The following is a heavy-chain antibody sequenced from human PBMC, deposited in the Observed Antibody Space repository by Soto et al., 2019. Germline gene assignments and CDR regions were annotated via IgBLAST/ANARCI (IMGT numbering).Heavy chain of an antibody. V-gene: IGHV4-59*01. Sequence: PSETLSLTCTVSGGSISSYYWSWIRQPPGKGLEWIGYIYYSGSTNYNPSLKSRVTISVDTSKNQFSLKLSSVTAADTAVYYCARTVWPYSYWSHQLYYFDYWGQGTLVTVSS. CDR2: IYYSGST. CDR3: ARTVWPYSYWSHQLYYFDY. CDR1: GGSISSYY. D-gene: IGHD5-18*01. J-gene: IGHJ4*02.